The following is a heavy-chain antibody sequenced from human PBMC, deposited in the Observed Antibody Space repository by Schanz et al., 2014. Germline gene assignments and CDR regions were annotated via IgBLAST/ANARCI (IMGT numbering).Heavy chain of an antibody. CDR1: GFSLNTYG. V-gene: IGHV3-33*01. J-gene: IGHJ4*02. Sequence: QEQLVESGGGVVQPGTSLILSCSVSGFSLNTYGIHWFRQPAGKGLEWVAVIWNNGVTKYYADSVRGRFTISRDRFQNTLDLRMSSLRAEDTAVYYCARPRFDYGEVDYWGQGTLVTVSS. D-gene: IGHD4-17*01. CDR3: ARPRFDYGEVDY. CDR2: IWNNGVTK.